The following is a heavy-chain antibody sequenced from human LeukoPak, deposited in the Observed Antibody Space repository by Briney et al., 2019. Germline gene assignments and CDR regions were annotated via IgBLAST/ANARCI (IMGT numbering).Heavy chain of an antibody. CDR3: ARIRSGYCSSTSCHDY. D-gene: IGHD2-2*01. Sequence: GGSLRLSCAASGFTFSSYAMHWVRQAPGKGLEWVAVISYDGSNKYHADSVKGRFTISRDNSKNTLYLQMNSLRAEDTVVYYCARIRSGYCSSTSCHDYWGQGTLVTVSS. J-gene: IGHJ4*02. CDR2: ISYDGSNK. V-gene: IGHV3-30-3*01. CDR1: GFTFSSYA.